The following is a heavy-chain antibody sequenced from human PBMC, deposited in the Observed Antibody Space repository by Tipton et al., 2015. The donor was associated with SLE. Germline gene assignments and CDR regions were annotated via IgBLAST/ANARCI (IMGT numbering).Heavy chain of an antibody. Sequence: TLSLTCTVSGASISSGGYNWSWIRQIPGKGLEWIGYVEYTGNTIYNPSLKSRVTILIDRSENQFSLKLRSVTAADTAVYYCARNGPGIQHWSYYFDYWGQGILVTVSS. V-gene: IGHV4-61*08. CDR1: GASISSGGYN. J-gene: IGHJ4*02. D-gene: IGHD5-18*01. CDR2: VEYTGNT. CDR3: ARNGPGIQHWSYYFDY.